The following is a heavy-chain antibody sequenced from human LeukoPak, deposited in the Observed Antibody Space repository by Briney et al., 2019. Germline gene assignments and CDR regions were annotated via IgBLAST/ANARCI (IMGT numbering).Heavy chain of an antibody. CDR1: GGSISSGDYY. CDR2: IYYSGST. D-gene: IGHD1-1*01. Sequence: SQTLSLTCTVSGGSISSGDYYWSWLRQPPGTGLEWVGYIYYSGSTYYNPSLKSQVTISVDTSKNQFSLKLSSVTAADTAVYYCARDWKPDYYYGMDVWGQRTTVTVS. J-gene: IGHJ6*01. V-gene: IGHV4-30-4*01. CDR3: ARDWKPDYYYGMDV.